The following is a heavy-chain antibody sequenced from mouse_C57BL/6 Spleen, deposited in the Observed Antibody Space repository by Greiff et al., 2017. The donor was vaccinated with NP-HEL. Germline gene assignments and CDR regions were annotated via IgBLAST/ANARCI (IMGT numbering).Heavy chain of an antibody. Sequence: QVQLQQSGAELVKPGASVKLSCKASGYTFTSYWMHWVKQRPGQGLEWIGMIHPNSGSTNYNEKFKNKATLTVDKSSSTAYIQRSSLTSEDSAVYYCARSPITTVVARYFDVWGTGTTVTVSS. CDR1: GYTFTSYW. J-gene: IGHJ1*03. V-gene: IGHV1-64*01. CDR3: ARSPITTVVARYFDV. CDR2: IHPNSGST. D-gene: IGHD1-1*01.